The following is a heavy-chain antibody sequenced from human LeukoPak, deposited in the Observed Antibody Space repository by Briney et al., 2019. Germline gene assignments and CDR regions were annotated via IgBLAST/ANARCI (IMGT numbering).Heavy chain of an antibody. V-gene: IGHV3-30-3*01. CDR1: GFTFSSYA. J-gene: IGHJ2*01. D-gene: IGHD3-22*01. CDR3: ARDGFTMIVVGWYFDL. CDR2: ISYDGSNK. Sequence: GGSLRLSCAASGFTFSSYAMHWVRQAPGKGLEWVAVISYDGSNKYYADSVKGRFTISRDNSKNTLYLQMNSLRAEDTAVYYCARDGFTMIVVGWYFDLWGRGTLVTVSS.